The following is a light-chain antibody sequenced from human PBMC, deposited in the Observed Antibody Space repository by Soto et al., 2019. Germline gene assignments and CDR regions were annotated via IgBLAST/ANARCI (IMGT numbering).Light chain of an antibody. V-gene: IGKV3-15*01. CDR3: QQYNNLPWT. CDR2: GAS. Sequence: EIVMTQSPATLSVSPGERATLSCRASQSVSSNLAWYQQKPGQAPRLLIYGASTRATGIPARFSGSGSGKEVTLTISSLQSEDFAVYYCQQYNNLPWTFGQGTKVEIK. J-gene: IGKJ1*01. CDR1: QSVSSN.